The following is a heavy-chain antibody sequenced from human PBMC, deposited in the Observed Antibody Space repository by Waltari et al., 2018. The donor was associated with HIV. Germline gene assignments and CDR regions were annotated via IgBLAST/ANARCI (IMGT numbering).Heavy chain of an antibody. J-gene: IGHJ2*01. V-gene: IGHV1-8*01. Sequence: QVQLVQSGAEVKKPGASVKVSCKASGYTFTSFDISWVRQATGHGLEWMGWMSPNRGKTGDAQKVQGRITMTRDTPTGTAYMELSSLRSEDTAVYYCARGQNWGASYWYFDLWGRGTLVTVSS. CDR3: ARGQNWGASYWYFDL. D-gene: IGHD7-27*01. CDR1: GYTFTSFD. CDR2: MSPNRGKT.